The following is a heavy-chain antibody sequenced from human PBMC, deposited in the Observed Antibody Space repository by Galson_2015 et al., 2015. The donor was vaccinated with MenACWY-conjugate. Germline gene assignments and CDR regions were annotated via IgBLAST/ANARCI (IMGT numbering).Heavy chain of an antibody. J-gene: IGHJ4*02. CDR2: ITNSSSTI. Sequence: SLRLSCAASGFTFSSYSMNWVRQAPGKGLEWVSYITNSSSTIYYADSVKGRFTISRDNAKNSLYLQMNSLRDEDTAVYCCASALFDYWGQGTLVTVSS. CDR3: ASALFDY. CDR1: GFTFSSYS. V-gene: IGHV3-48*02.